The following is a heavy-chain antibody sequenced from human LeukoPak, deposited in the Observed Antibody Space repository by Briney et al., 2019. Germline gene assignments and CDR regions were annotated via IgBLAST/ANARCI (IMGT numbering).Heavy chain of an antibody. CDR1: GGTFSSYA. CDR3: ARENEYLVGRFDY. J-gene: IGHJ4*02. D-gene: IGHD6-6*01. CDR2: IIPIFGTA. V-gene: IGHV1-69*13. Sequence: ASMKVSCKASGGTFSSYAISWVRQAPGQGLEWMGGIIPIFGTANYAQKFQGRVTITADESTSTAYMELSSLRSEDTAVYYCARENEYLVGRFDYWGQGTLVTVSS.